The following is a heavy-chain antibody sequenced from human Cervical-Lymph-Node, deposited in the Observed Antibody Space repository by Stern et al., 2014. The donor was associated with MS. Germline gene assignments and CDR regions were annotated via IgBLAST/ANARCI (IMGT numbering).Heavy chain of an antibody. J-gene: IGHJ4*02. D-gene: IGHD6-13*01. Sequence: QDQLVQSGAEVKKPGSSVKVSCKTSGSSFTNYATSWVRQAPGQGLEWMGGIIPVFRTPNYAKKFQGRVTITADESTSTVFMELSSLRSEDTAVYYCATCFMTASGQLYLDYWGQGTLITVSS. V-gene: IGHV1-69*12. CDR3: ATCFMTASGQLYLDY. CDR2: IIPVFRTP. CDR1: GSSFTNYA.